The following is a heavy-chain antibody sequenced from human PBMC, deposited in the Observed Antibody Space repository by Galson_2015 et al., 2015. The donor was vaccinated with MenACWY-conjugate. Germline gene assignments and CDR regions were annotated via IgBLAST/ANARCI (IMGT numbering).Heavy chain of an antibody. D-gene: IGHD3-22*01. V-gene: IGHV3-7*03. CDR1: EFIFSDYW. Sequence: SLRLSCAASEFIFSDYWMSWVRQAPGKGLEWVANIRGDGSEKFYVDSVKGRFTISRDNAKNSLYLQLNSLRAEDTAVYYCARTTDYYDSSGYYGDFAYWGQGTLVTVSS. CDR2: IRGDGSEK. CDR3: ARTTDYYDSSGYYGDFAY. J-gene: IGHJ4*02.